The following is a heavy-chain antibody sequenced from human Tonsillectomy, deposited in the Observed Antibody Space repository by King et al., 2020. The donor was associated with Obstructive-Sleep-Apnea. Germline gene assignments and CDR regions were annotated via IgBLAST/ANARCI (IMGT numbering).Heavy chain of an antibody. J-gene: IGHJ4*02. Sequence: VQLVESGGGLVKPGGSLRLSCVASGFTFSEFSMNWVRQAPGKGLEWVSFISSSSSYIYYADSVKGRFTISRDNAKNSLYLQMNSLRAEDTAVYYCARGGYSGYDQHFDYWGQGTLVTVSS. V-gene: IGHV3-21*01. CDR1: GFTFSEFS. CDR3: ARGGYSGYDQHFDY. D-gene: IGHD5-12*01. CDR2: ISSSSSYI.